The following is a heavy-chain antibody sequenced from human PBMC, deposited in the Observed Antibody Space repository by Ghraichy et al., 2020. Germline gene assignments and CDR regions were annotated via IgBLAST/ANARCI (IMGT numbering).Heavy chain of an antibody. CDR3: AKERQWECSSWYEGVAAFEV. J-gene: IGHJ3*01. CDR1: GFTFSTYA. D-gene: IGHD6-13*01. Sequence: GGSLRLSCAASGFTFSTYAMSWVRQAPGKGLEWVSTISASGSSTYYTDSVKGRFTISRDSSKNMLSLQMNSLRAEDTAIYYCAKERQWECSSWYEGVAAFEVWGQGTMVTGSS. CDR2: ISASGSST. V-gene: IGHV3-23*01.